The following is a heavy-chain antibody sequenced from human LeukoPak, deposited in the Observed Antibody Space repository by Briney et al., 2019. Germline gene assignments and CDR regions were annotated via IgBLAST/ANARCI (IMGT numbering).Heavy chain of an antibody. CDR1: GFTFDDYA. V-gene: IGHV3-9*01. J-gene: IGHJ3*02. CDR2: ISWNSCSM. Sequence: GRSLRLSCAASGFTFDDYAMHWVRQAPGKGLEWVSDISWNSCSMGYADSVKGRFTISRDNAKNSLYLQMNSLRPEDTALYYCAKDITIGSSGYPDAFDIWGQGTMVTVSS. D-gene: IGHD3-22*01. CDR3: AKDITIGSSGYPDAFDI.